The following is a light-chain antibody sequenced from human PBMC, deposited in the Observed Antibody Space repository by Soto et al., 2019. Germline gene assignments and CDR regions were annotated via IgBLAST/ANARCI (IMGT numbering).Light chain of an antibody. CDR3: QKYKDYPIT. Sequence: DIPMTQSPSTLSASKGDRVNITCRASESVKSWLAWYQQKPGKAPKFVIYKESTLQTGVPSRLSGSGSGTELTLTISRLQPDDFASYYCQKYKDYPITCGQGTRLEIK. J-gene: IGKJ5*01. CDR2: KES. V-gene: IGKV1-5*03. CDR1: ESVKSW.